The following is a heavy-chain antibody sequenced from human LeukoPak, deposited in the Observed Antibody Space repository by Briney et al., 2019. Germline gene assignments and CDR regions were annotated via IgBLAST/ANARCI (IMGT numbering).Heavy chain of an antibody. V-gene: IGHV3-21*01. CDR2: ISSSTSYI. CDR1: GFTFSSYS. J-gene: IGHJ6*03. D-gene: IGHD6-6*01. CDR3: ARGGIAARPIYYYYYMDV. Sequence: GGSLRLSCAASGFTFSSYSMNWVRQAPGKGLEWVSSISSSTSYIYYADSVKGRFTVSRDNAKNSLYLQMNSLRAEDTAVYYCARGGIAARPIYYYYYMDVWGKGTTVTVSS.